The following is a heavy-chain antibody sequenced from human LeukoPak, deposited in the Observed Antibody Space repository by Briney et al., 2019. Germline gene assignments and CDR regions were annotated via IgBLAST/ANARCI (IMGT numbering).Heavy chain of an antibody. CDR3: ARGPLANAKYYDFWSGYWWHPNGMDV. V-gene: IGHV1-8*01. CDR1: GYTFTSYD. Sequence: ASVKVSCKASGYTFTSYDINWVRQATGQGLEWMGWMNPNSGNTGYAQKSQGRVTMTRNTSISTAYMELSSLRSEDTAVYYCARGPLANAKYYDFWSGYWWHPNGMDVWGQGTTVTVSS. CDR2: MNPNSGNT. J-gene: IGHJ6*02. D-gene: IGHD3-3*01.